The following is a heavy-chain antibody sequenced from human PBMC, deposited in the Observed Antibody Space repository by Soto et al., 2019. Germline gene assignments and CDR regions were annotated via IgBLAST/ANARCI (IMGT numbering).Heavy chain of an antibody. CDR1: GDTFNSYG. J-gene: IGHJ3*01. D-gene: IGHD6-13*01. CDR3: APDLADGHLWDAFDG. V-gene: IGHV1-69*01. Sequence: QVQLVQSGPELKKPGSSVKVSCKAPGDTFNSYGISWVRQAPGQGLEWMGGIVPMFGTTNLALKFEDRVTITADELTTTVYMEIRGLTSEDTAVYYCAPDLADGHLWDAFDGWGHGTRVTVSS. CDR2: IVPMFGTT.